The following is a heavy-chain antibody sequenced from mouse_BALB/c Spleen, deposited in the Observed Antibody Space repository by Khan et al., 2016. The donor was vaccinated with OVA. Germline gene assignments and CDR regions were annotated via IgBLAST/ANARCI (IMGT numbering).Heavy chain of an antibody. Sequence: VELVESGPELVRPGVSVKISCKGPGYTFTDYAMHWVKQSHAKSLEWIGVISTYYGHTDYNQKFKGKATMTVDKSSSTAYMELARLTSEDSAIYYCARGGRFAYWGQGTLVTVSA. CDR2: ISTYYGHT. D-gene: IGHD3-3*01. CDR3: ARGGRFAY. V-gene: IGHV1S137*01. CDR1: GYTFTDYA. J-gene: IGHJ3*01.